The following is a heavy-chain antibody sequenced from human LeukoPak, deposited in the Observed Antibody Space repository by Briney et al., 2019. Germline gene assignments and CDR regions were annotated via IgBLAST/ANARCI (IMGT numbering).Heavy chain of an antibody. Sequence: SETLSLTCTVSGGSLSSYYFSWIRQSPGKGLEWIAYINYSGSARYNPSLKSRVTMSVDTSKQFSLSLSSVTAADTAVYYCARHNYDDYVFDIWGQGTKVTVSS. CDR2: INYSGSA. V-gene: IGHV4-59*08. J-gene: IGHJ3*02. CDR1: GGSLSSYY. CDR3: ARHNYDDYVFDI. D-gene: IGHD4-17*01.